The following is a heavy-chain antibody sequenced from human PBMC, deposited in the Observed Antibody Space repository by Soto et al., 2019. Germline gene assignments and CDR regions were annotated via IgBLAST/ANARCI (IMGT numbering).Heavy chain of an antibody. J-gene: IGHJ4*02. D-gene: IGHD3-16*01. V-gene: IGHV3-74*01. CDR2: IEDDGMTT. Sequence: GGSLRLSCEASGFIFSIHWMHWVRQVPGKGLDWVARIEDDGMTTNYADSVKGRFTISRDNAKNTLYLQMNNLRAEDTATYHFSKDDYTAAVPCLWGQGTVLPVSA. CDR1: GFIFSIHW. CDR3: SKDDYTAAVPCL.